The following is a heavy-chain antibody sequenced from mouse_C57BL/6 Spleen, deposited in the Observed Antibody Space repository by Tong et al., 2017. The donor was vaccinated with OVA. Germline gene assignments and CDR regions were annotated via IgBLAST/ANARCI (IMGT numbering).Heavy chain of an antibody. CDR2: INPNYGTT. CDR1: GYSFTDYN. D-gene: IGHD1-1*01. CDR3: APYYYGSSYGAMDY. Sequence: EVQLQESGPELVKPGASVKISCKASGYSFTDYNMNWVKQSNGKSLEWIGVINPNYGTTSYNQKFKGKATLTVDQSSSTAYMQLNSLTSEDSAVYYCAPYYYGSSYGAMDYWGQGTSVTVSS. J-gene: IGHJ4*01. V-gene: IGHV1-39*01.